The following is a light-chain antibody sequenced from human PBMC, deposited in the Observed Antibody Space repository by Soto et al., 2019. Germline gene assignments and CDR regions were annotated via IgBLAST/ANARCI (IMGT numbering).Light chain of an antibody. V-gene: IGKV3-20*01. Sequence: EIELTQSPGTLSLSPGERGSLSCRASQAVTSRYIAWYQQRPGQGPRLLIYGASKRATGIPDRFSGSGSGTEFTLTISRLEPEDVAIYHCQQYDTSPWTFGQGTKVDLK. J-gene: IGKJ1*01. CDR2: GAS. CDR1: QAVTSRY. CDR3: QQYDTSPWT.